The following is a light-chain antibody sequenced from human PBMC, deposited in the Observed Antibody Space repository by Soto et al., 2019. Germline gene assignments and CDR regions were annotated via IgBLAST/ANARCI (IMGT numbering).Light chain of an antibody. CDR2: GAS. V-gene: IGKV3-15*01. CDR3: QQFHDWPMT. Sequence: EIVLTQSPATLSAFPGDRVTLSCRASQALNTRLAWYQHKPGQAPRLLIAGASTRATGIPARFSGSGSGTDFTLTISSLQSEDFAVYYCQQFHDWPMTFGPGTKVDIK. CDR1: QALNTR. J-gene: IGKJ3*01.